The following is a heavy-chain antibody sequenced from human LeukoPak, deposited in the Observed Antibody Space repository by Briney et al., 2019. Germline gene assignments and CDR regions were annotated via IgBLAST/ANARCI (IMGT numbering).Heavy chain of an antibody. D-gene: IGHD1-26*01. CDR3: ARAVMGATPTGDFDY. J-gene: IGHJ4*02. CDR1: GYTFTGYY. CDR2: INPNSGGT. V-gene: IGHV1-2*06. Sequence: ASVKVSCKASGYTFTGYYMHWVRQAPGQGREWMGRINPNSGGTNYAQKFQGRVTMTRDTSISTAYMELSRLRSDDTAVYYCARAVMGATPTGDFDYWGEETLVTVSS.